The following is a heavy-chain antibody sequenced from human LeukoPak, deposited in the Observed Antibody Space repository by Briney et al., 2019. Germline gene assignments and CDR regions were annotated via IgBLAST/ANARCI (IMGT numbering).Heavy chain of an antibody. CDR1: GGSISSSSYY. CDR2: IYYSGST. J-gene: IGHJ6*03. D-gene: IGHD6-13*01. Sequence: MPSETLSLTCTVSGGSISSSSYYWGWIRQPSGKGLEWIGSIYYSGSTYYNPSLKSRVTISVDTSKNQFSLKLSSVTAADTAVYYCARTTEAHSWRTRYYDYYTDVWGKGTTVTVSS. V-gene: IGHV4-39*07. CDR3: ARTTEAHSWRTRYYDYYTDV.